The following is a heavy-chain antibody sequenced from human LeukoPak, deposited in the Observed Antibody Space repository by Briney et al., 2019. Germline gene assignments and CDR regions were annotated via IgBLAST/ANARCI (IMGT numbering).Heavy chain of an antibody. V-gene: IGHV3-48*03. J-gene: IGHJ4*02. Sequence: PGGSLRLSCAASGFTFSSYEMNWVRQAPGKGLEWVSYISSSGSTIYYADSVKGRFTISRDNAKNSLYLQVNSLRAEDTAVYYCARDVGGLQNYWGQGTLVTVSS. CDR3: ARDVGGLQNY. D-gene: IGHD3-16*01. CDR2: ISSSGSTI. CDR1: GFTFSSYE.